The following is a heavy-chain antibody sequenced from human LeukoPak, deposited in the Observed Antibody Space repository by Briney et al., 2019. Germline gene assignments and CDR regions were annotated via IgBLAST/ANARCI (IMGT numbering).Heavy chain of an antibody. D-gene: IGHD1-26*01. CDR1: GFNFATYW. CDR3: ARDAPLREVLPEDRAYYYSYYGMDV. J-gene: IGHJ6*02. V-gene: IGHV3-7*01. Sequence: GGSLRLSCAASGFNFATYWMNWVRQAPGKGLEWVANIKQDGSEEDYVGSVKGRFTISRDNARNSLYLQMNRLRAEDTAVYYCARDAPLREVLPEDRAYYYSYYGMDVWGQGTTVTVSS. CDR2: IKQDGSEE.